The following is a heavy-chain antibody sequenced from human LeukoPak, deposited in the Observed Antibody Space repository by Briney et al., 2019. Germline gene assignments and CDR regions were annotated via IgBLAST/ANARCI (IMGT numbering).Heavy chain of an antibody. CDR1: GYFITTGHY. V-gene: IGHV4-38-2*02. Sequence: SETLSLTCTVSGYFITTGHYWGWARQPPGKGLEWIGSIYEGETTYYNPSLKTRLTISLDRSKNQFSLKLSSVTAADTAVYYCARVVPAAYYYFDYWGQGTLVTVSS. CDR3: ARVVPAAYYYFDY. CDR2: IYEGETT. J-gene: IGHJ4*02. D-gene: IGHD2-2*01.